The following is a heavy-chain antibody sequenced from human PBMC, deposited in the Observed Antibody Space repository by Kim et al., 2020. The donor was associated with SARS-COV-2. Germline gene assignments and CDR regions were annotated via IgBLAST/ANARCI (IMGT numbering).Heavy chain of an antibody. J-gene: IGHJ4*02. V-gene: IGHV3-48*03. CDR1: GFTFSSYE. D-gene: IGHD3-10*01. CDR3: AGGVNSWPPPTMVWGVRGTGLLGY. CDR2: ISSSGSTI. Sequence: GGSLRLSCAASGFTFSSYEMNWVRQAPGKGLEWVAYISSSGSTIYYADSVKGRFTISIDNAKNSLYLQMNSLRAEDTAVYYCAGGVNSWPPPTMVWGVRGTGLLGYWGQGTLVTVSS.